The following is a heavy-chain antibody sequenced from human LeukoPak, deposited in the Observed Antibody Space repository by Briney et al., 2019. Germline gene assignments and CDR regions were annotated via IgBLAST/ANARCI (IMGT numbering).Heavy chain of an antibody. D-gene: IGHD1-26*01. Sequence: SETLSLTCAVYGGSFSGYYWSWIRQPPGKGLEWIGEINHSGSTNYNPSLKSRVTISVDTSKNQFSLKLSSVTAADTAVYYCARDWDLWGGHAFDIWGQGTMVTVSS. CDR2: INHSGST. J-gene: IGHJ3*02. V-gene: IGHV4-34*01. CDR1: GGSFSGYY. CDR3: ARDWDLWGGHAFDI.